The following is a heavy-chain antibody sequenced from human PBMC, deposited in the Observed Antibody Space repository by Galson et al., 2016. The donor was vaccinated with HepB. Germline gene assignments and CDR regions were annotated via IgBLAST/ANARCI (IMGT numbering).Heavy chain of an antibody. J-gene: IGHJ6*02. D-gene: IGHD4-17*01. CDR2: VVPVSGTT. CDR1: GGTFSRYA. Sequence: SVKVSCKASGGTFSRYAISWVRQAPGQGLEWVGGVVPVSGTTHYAQRLQGRVTITADESTSTAYMDLTSLTPEDTAVYYCAETLYYGDFWGSYYYYGLAVWGQGTMVTVSS. CDR3: AETLYYGDFWGSYYYYGLAV. V-gene: IGHV1-69*13.